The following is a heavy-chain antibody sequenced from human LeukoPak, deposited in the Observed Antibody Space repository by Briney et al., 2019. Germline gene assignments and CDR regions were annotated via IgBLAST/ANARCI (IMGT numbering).Heavy chain of an antibody. J-gene: IGHJ4*02. CDR3: ARRGSYGDYNFDY. Sequence: QPSETLSLTCTVSAGSISSYYWSWIRQPPGKGLEWIGYIYYSGSTNYNPSLKSRVTISVDTSKNQFSLKLSSVTAADTAVYYCARRGSYGDYNFDYWGQGTLVTVSS. D-gene: IGHD4-17*01. V-gene: IGHV4-59*01. CDR2: IYYSGST. CDR1: AGSISSYY.